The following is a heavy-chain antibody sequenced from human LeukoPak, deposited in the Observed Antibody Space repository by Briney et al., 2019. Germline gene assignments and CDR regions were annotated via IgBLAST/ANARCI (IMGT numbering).Heavy chain of an antibody. CDR2: ISSSGSTI. CDR3: ARDRHYYDSSGPSLAY. CDR1: GFTLSDYY. Sequence: PGGSLRLSCAASGFTLSDYYMSWIRQAPGKGLEWVSYISSSGSTIYYADSVKGRFTISRDNAKNSLYLQMNSLRAEDTAVYYCARDRHYYDSSGPSLAYWGQGTLVTVSS. D-gene: IGHD3-22*01. J-gene: IGHJ4*02. V-gene: IGHV3-11*01.